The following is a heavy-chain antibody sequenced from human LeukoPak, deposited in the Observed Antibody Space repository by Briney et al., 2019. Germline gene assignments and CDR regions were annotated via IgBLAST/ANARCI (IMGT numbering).Heavy chain of an antibody. J-gene: IGHJ4*02. CDR1: GFTVSSNY. CDR3: ARTIDDFWSGYYPLD. V-gene: IGHV3-53*01. CDR2: IYSGGST. Sequence: GGSLRPSCAASGFTVSSNYMSWVRQAPGKGLEWVSVIYSGGSTYYADSVKGRFTISRDNSKNTQYLQMNSLRAEDTAVYYCARTIDDFWSGYYPLDWGQGTLVTVSS. D-gene: IGHD3-3*01.